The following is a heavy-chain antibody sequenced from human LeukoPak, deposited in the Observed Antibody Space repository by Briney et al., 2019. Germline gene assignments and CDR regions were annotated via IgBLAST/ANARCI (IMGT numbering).Heavy chain of an antibody. D-gene: IGHD6-13*01. J-gene: IGHJ4*02. CDR3: ARDRGGSSWYYFDN. CDR1: GDSFSRDTAA. CDR2: TYYRSKWYN. V-gene: IGHV6-1*01. Sequence: SQTLSLTCALSGDSFSRDTAAWNWVRQSPSRGLEWLGRTYYRSKWYNDYAVSVKSRITINPDTSKNQFSLQLISVTPEDTAVYYCARDRGGSSWYYFDNWGQGSLVTVSS.